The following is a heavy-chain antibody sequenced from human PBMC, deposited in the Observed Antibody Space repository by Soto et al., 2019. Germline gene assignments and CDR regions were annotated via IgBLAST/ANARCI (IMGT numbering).Heavy chain of an antibody. CDR1: GFTFSSYS. Sequence: EVQLVESGGGLVKPGGSLRLSCVASGFTFSSYSMNWVRQAPGKGLEWVSSISSSSSYIYYADSVKGRFTISRDNAKNSLYLQMNSLRAEDTAVYYCARDGHSGSTDYFDYWGQGTLVTVSS. CDR3: ARDGHSGSTDYFDY. V-gene: IGHV3-21*01. CDR2: ISSSSSYI. J-gene: IGHJ4*02. D-gene: IGHD1-26*01.